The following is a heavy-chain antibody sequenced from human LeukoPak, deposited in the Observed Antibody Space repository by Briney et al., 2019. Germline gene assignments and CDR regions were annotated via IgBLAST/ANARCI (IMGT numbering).Heavy chain of an antibody. V-gene: IGHV3-49*04. CDR3: TRDPRYYYGSGPLKLFDY. D-gene: IGHD3-10*01. Sequence: GGSLRLSCTASGFTFGDYAMSWVRQAPGKGLEWVGFIRSKAYGGTTEYAASVKGRFTISRDDSKSIAYLQMNSLKTEDTAVYYCTRDPRYYYGSGPLKLFDYWGQGTLVTVSS. CDR2: IRSKAYGGTT. CDR1: GFTFGDYA. J-gene: IGHJ4*02.